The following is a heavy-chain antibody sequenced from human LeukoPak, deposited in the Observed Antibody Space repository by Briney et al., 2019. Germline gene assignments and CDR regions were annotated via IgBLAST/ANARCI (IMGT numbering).Heavy chain of an antibody. D-gene: IGHD4-17*01. CDR1: GGSISSSSYY. Sequence: SETLSLTCTVSGGSISSSSYYWGWIRQPRGKGLEWIGSIYYSGSTYYNPSLKSRVTISVDTSKNQFSLKLSSVTAADTAVYYCAKNYGHFDYWGQGTLVTVSS. V-gene: IGHV4-39*01. J-gene: IGHJ4*02. CDR3: AKNYGHFDY. CDR2: IYYSGST.